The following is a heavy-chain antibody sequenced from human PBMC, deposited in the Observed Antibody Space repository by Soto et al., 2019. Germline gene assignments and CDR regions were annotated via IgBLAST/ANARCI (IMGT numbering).Heavy chain of an antibody. J-gene: IGHJ6*03. CDR1: GFTFDDYA. D-gene: IGHD5-12*01. CDR3: AKEKGPIVATIKPEINYYYYYMDV. Sequence: EVQLVESGGGLVQPGRSLRLSCAASGFTFDDYAMHWVRQAPGKGLEWVSGISWNSGSIGYADSVKGRFTISRDNAKNSLYLQMNILRAEDTALYYCAKEKGPIVATIKPEINYYYYYMDVWGKGTTVTVSS. CDR2: ISWNSGSI. V-gene: IGHV3-9*01.